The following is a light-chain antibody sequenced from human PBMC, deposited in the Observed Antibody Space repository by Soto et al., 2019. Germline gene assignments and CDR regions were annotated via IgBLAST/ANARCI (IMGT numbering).Light chain of an antibody. V-gene: IGKV3-20*01. J-gene: IGKJ1*01. CDR1: QSISRS. Sequence: EIVLTQSPAILSVSPGERATLSCRASQSISRSLAWYQQKPGQAPRLLIYGASSRATGIPDRFSGSGSGTDFTLTISRLEPEDFAVYYCQQYGSSPLWTFGQGTKVDI. CDR3: QQYGSSPLWT. CDR2: GAS.